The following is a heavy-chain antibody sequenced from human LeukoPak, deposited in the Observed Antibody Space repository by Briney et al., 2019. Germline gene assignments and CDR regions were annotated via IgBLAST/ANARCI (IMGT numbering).Heavy chain of an antibody. Sequence: PSETLSLTCTVSCDFLNSGDYYWGWIRQSPGKGLTWIGSIYYSGSTLYNASFESRVTMSVDTSKNQFSLKLRSVTAADTAVYYCPRLCQLTTCAKFEYWGQGILVTVSS. CDR1: CDFLNSGDYY. CDR3: PRLCQLTTCAKFEY. V-gene: IGHV4-39*01. J-gene: IGHJ4*02. D-gene: IGHD4-17*01. CDR2: IYYSGST.